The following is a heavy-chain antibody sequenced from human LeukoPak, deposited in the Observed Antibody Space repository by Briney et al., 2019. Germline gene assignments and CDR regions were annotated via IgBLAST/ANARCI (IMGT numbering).Heavy chain of an antibody. CDR2: MNPNSGNT. CDR3: ARDVSDCSGGSCYSYFDY. CDR1: GYTFTSYD. D-gene: IGHD2-15*01. J-gene: IGHJ4*02. V-gene: IGHV1-8*01. Sequence: ASVKVSCKASGYTFTSYDINWGRQATGQGLEWMGWMNPNSGNTGYAQQVQGRVTITTDTSTSTAYMELRSLRSDDTAVYYCARDVSDCSGGSCYSYFDYWGQGTLVTVSS.